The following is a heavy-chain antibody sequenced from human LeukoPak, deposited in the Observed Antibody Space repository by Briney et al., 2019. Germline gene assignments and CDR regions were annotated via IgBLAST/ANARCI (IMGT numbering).Heavy chain of an antibody. CDR3: AGVPHDYGDYEAFDI. CDR2: IYTSEST. CDR1: GGSISSYY. Sequence: SETLSLTCTVSGGSISSYYWSWIRQPAGKGLEWIGRIYTSESTNYNPSLKSRVTMSIDTSKHQFSLKLSSVTAADTAVYYCAGVPHDYGDYEAFDIWGRGTMVTVSS. J-gene: IGHJ3*02. D-gene: IGHD4-17*01. V-gene: IGHV4-4*07.